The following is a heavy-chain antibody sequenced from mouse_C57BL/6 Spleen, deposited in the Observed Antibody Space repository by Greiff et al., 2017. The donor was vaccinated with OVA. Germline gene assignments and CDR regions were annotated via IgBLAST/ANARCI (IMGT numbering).Heavy chain of an antibody. V-gene: IGHV7-3*01. Sequence: EVLLVESGGGLVQPGGSLSLSCAASGFTFPDYYMSWFRRPPGKAFEWLGFIRNNANGYTTEYSASVKGRFTFSRDNSQRILYLPMNALSSWDSATYYCARSDLHGYAIDYWGQGTSVTVSS. J-gene: IGHJ4*01. D-gene: IGHD6-1*01. CDR3: ARSDLHGYAIDY. CDR1: GFTFPDYY. CDR2: IRNNANGYTT.